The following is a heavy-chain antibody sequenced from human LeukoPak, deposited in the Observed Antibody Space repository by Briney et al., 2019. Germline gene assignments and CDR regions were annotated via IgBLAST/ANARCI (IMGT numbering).Heavy chain of an antibody. Sequence: PSETLSLTCTVSGGSISSSNYWGWVRQAPGKGLEWVANIKQDGSEKYYVDSVKGRFTISRENAKNSLYLQMNSLRAEDTAVYYCARDNWSGIAFYFDYWGQGTLVTVSS. CDR1: GGSISSSNY. CDR2: IKQDGSEK. CDR3: ARDNWSGIAFYFDY. D-gene: IGHD6-13*01. V-gene: IGHV3-7*01. J-gene: IGHJ4*02.